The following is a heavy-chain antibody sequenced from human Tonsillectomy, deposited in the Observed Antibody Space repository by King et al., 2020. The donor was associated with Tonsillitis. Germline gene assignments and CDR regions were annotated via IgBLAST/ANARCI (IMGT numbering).Heavy chain of an antibody. CDR2: ISYDGSNK. D-gene: IGHD4-23*01. V-gene: IGHV3-30*04. CDR3: ARDFRANSPADVYYGMDV. J-gene: IGHJ6*02. CDR1: GFTFSSYA. Sequence: QLVQSGGGVVQPGRSLRLTCAASGFTFSSYAMHWVRQAPGKGLEWVAVISYDGSNKYYADSVKGRFTISRDNSKNTLYLQINSLRAEDTAVYYCARDFRANSPADVYYGMDVWGQGTTVTVSS.